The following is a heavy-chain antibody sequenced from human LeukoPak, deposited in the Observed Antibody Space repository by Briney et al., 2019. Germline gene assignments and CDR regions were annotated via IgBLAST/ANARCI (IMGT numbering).Heavy chain of an antibody. V-gene: IGHV3-21*01. Sequence: GGSLRLSCAASGFTFSSYSMNWVRQAPGKGLEWVSSISTSSSYIYYADSVKGRFTISRDNAKNSLYLEMNSLRAEDTAVYYCATPVAGTNYFDYWGQGTLVTVSS. CDR3: ATPVAGTNYFDY. J-gene: IGHJ4*02. D-gene: IGHD6-19*01. CDR1: GFTFSSYS. CDR2: ISTSSSYI.